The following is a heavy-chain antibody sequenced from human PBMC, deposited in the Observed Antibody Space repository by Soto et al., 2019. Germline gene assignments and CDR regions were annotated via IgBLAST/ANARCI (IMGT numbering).Heavy chain of an antibody. J-gene: IGHJ5*02. CDR1: GFTFSSYA. CDR3: AKDPYYGSGSYYNVRSNWFDP. V-gene: IGHV3-23*01. D-gene: IGHD3-10*01. Sequence: GGSLRLSCAASGFTFSSYAMSWVRQAPGKGLEWVSAISGSGGSTYYADSVKGRFTISRDNSKNTLYLQMNSLRAEDTAVYYCAKDPYYGSGSYYNVRSNWFDPWGQGTLVTVSS. CDR2: ISGSGGST.